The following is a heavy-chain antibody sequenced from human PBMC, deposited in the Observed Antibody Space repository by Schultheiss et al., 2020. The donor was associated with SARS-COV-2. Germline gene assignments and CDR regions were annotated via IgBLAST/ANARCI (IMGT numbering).Heavy chain of an antibody. CDR3: AREGVNYYGSGSYYRSYAFDI. D-gene: IGHD3-10*01. Sequence: GESLKISCAASGFTFSSYAMHWVRQAPGKGLEWVAVISYDGSNKYYADSVKGRFTISRDNSKNTLYLQMNSLRAEDTAVYYCAREGVNYYGSGSYYRSYAFDIWGQGTMVTVSS. J-gene: IGHJ3*02. V-gene: IGHV3-30*04. CDR2: ISYDGSNK. CDR1: GFTFSSYA.